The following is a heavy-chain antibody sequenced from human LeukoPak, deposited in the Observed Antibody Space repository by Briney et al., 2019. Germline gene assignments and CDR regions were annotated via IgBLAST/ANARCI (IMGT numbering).Heavy chain of an antibody. CDR3: ARGISSLFDV. Sequence: ASVKVSCKASGYTFTYYAMHWVRQAPGQRLEWMGWINAGNGNTKYSQKFQGWVTMTRDTSISTAYMELSRLRSDDTAVYYCARGISSLFDVWGKGTLVTVSS. D-gene: IGHD6-13*01. CDR1: GYTFTYYA. J-gene: IGHJ4*02. V-gene: IGHV1-3*01. CDR2: INAGNGNT.